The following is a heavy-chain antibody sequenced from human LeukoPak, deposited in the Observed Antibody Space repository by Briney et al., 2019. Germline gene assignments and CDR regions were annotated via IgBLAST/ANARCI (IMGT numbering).Heavy chain of an antibody. CDR1: GGSFSGYY. D-gene: IGHD3-22*01. Sequence: SETLSLTCAVYGGSFSGYYWSWIRQPPGKGLEWIGEINHSGSTNYNPSLKSRVTISVDTSKNQFSLKLSSVTAADTAVYYCVRKCDSSGYYYRAPPYNWFDPWGQGTLVTVSS. V-gene: IGHV4-34*01. J-gene: IGHJ5*02. CDR2: INHSGST. CDR3: VRKCDSSGYYYRAPPYNWFDP.